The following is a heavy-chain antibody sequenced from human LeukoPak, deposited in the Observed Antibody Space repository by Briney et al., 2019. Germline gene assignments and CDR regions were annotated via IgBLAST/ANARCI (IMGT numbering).Heavy chain of an antibody. Sequence: PGGSLRLSCAASGFTFSSYSMNWVRQAPGKGLEWVSYISSSSSTIYYADSVKGRFTISRDNAKNSLYLQMNSARDEDTAVYYCARDPGGYYGSGSYLQYDYWGQGTLVTVSS. V-gene: IGHV3-48*02. CDR1: GFTFSSYS. D-gene: IGHD3-10*01. CDR3: ARDPGGYYGSGSYLQYDY. J-gene: IGHJ4*02. CDR2: ISSSSSTI.